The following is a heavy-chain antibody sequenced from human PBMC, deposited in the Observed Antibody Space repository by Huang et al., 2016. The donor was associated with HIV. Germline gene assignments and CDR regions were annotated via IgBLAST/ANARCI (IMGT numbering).Heavy chain of an antibody. CDR3: ARDPKYHRIGYYRQRRGIDV. V-gene: IGHV1-18*01. D-gene: IGHD3-22*01. CDR1: GYSFTDYV. J-gene: IGHJ3*01. Sequence: QAQLMQSGPEVKKPGASVKVSCKTSGYSFTDYVITWVRQAPGQGPEWVGWFSAFNGDTEIAHRVQGRVTLTTDTPTSMAYMEQRSLRFDDTAVYFCARDPKYHRIGYYRQRRGIDVWGQGTMVSVSS. CDR2: FSAFNGDT.